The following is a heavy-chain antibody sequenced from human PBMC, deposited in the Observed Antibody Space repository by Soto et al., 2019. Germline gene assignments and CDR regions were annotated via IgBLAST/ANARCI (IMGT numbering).Heavy chain of an antibody. CDR2: IYPGDSDT. CDR3: ARDGSGSYYPLYGMDV. V-gene: IGHV5-51*01. Sequence: PGESLKISCKGSGCSFTSYWIGWVRQMPGKGLEWMGIIYPGDSDTRYSPSFQGQVTISADKSISTAYLQWSSLKASDTAMYYCARDGSGSYYPLYGMDVWGQGTTVTVSS. D-gene: IGHD3-10*01. J-gene: IGHJ6*02. CDR1: GCSFTSYW.